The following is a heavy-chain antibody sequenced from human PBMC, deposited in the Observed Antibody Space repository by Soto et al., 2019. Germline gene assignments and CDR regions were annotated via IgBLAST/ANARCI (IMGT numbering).Heavy chain of an antibody. CDR2: INHRGST. J-gene: IGHJ4*02. CDR3: ARAGESPTGDRRYFDY. Sequence: SETLSLTCAVYGGSFSGYYWSWIRQPPGKGLEWIGEINHRGSTNYNPSLKSRVTISVDTSKNQFSLKLSSVTAADTAVYYCARAGESPTGDRRYFDYWGQGTLVTVSS. CDR1: GGSFSGYY. V-gene: IGHV4-34*01. D-gene: IGHD7-27*01.